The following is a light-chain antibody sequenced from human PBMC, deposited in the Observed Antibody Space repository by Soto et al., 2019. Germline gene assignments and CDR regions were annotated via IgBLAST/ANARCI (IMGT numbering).Light chain of an antibody. CDR1: QSVSSSY. V-gene: IGKV3-20*01. CDR3: QQYGTSPYT. Sequence: EIVLTQSPGTLSLSPGERATLSCRASQSVSSSYLAWYQQRPGQAPRLLIYGASNRATGIPDRFSGSGSGTDFTLTISRLDSEDFAVYFCQQYGTSPYTFGHGTKLEIK. J-gene: IGKJ2*01. CDR2: GAS.